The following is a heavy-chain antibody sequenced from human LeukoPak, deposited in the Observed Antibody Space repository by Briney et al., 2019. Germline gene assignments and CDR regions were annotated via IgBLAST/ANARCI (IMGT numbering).Heavy chain of an antibody. J-gene: IGHJ4*02. D-gene: IGHD6-19*01. CDR3: ARRRAVPGFYYFDY. V-gene: IGHV4-59*08. CDR1: GGSISSYY. Sequence: ETLSLTCTVSGGSISSYYWTWLRQPPGKGLEWIGYIYYSGSTNYNPSLKSRVTISADTSKNQFSLKLSSLTAADTAVYYCARRRAVPGFYYFDYWGQGTLVTVSS. CDR2: IYYSGST.